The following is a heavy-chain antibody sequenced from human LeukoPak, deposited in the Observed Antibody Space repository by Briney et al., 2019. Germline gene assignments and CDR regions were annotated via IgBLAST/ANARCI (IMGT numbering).Heavy chain of an antibody. J-gene: IGHJ5*02. CDR1: GYTFTSYA. CDR3: ARELGYCSSTSCYRKNWFDP. D-gene: IGHD2-2*02. CDR2: INAGNGNT. Sequence: ASVKVFCKASGYTFTSYAMHWVRQAPGQRLEWMGWINAGNGNTKYSQKFQGRVTITRDTSASTAYMELSSLRSEDTAVYYCARELGYCSSTSCYRKNWFDPWGQGTLVTVSS. V-gene: IGHV1-3*01.